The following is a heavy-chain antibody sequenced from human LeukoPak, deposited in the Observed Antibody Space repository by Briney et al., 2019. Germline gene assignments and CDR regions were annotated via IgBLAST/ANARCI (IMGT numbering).Heavy chain of an antibody. CDR1: GGSFSGYY. CDR2: INHSGST. Sequence: SETLSLTCAVYGGSFSGYYWSWIRQPPGKGLEWIGEINHSGSTNYNPSLKSRVTISVDTSKNQFSLKLSSVTAADTAVYYCARETVPHYCDYWGQGTLVTVSS. J-gene: IGHJ4*02. D-gene: IGHD1-1*01. V-gene: IGHV4-34*01. CDR3: ARETVPHYCDY.